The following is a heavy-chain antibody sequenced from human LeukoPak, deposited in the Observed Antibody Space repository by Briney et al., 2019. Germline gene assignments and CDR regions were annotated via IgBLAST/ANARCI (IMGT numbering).Heavy chain of an antibody. Sequence: GGSLRLSCAASGFTFSIYEMNWVRQAPGRGLEWLSHISTSGNIIHYANSVEGRFTISRDDAKNSLYLQMNSLRAEDTAVYYCARNYYYYMDVWGKGTTVTVSS. CDR1: GFTFSIYE. CDR3: ARNYYYYMDV. V-gene: IGHV3-48*03. J-gene: IGHJ6*03. CDR2: ISTSGNII.